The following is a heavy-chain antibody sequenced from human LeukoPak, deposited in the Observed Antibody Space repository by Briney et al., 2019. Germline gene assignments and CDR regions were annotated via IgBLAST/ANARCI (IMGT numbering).Heavy chain of an antibody. D-gene: IGHD2-2*02. CDR3: ARGLVEGPAATPYNYYMDV. J-gene: IGHJ6*03. CDR1: GYTFTSYG. V-gene: IGHV1-18*01. Sequence: ASVKVSCKASGYTFTSYGISWVRQAPGQGLEWMGWISAYNGNTNYAQKLQGRVTMTTDTSTSTAYMELRSLRSDDTAVYYCARGLVEGPAATPYNYYMDVWGKGTTVTVSS. CDR2: ISAYNGNT.